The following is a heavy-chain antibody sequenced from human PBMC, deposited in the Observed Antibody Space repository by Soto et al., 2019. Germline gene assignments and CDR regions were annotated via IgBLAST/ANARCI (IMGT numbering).Heavy chain of an antibody. D-gene: IGHD2-2*02. CDR2: IYPGDSDT. CDR1: GYTFTDYW. V-gene: IGHV5-51*01. J-gene: IGHJ6*02. Sequence: GESLNISCKWAGYTFTDYWIGWVRQMPGKGLEWMGIIYPGDSDTRYSPSFQGQVTISADKSISTAYLQWSSLKASDTAMYYCARLFPVVPAAIDYYYGMDVWGQGTTVTVSS. CDR3: ARLFPVVPAAIDYYYGMDV.